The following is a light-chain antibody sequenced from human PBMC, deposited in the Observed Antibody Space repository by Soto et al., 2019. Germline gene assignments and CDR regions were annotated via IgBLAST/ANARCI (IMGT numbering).Light chain of an antibody. J-gene: IGLJ3*02. CDR3: SSYTSSSTVV. V-gene: IGLV2-14*01. CDR1: SSDVGGYTY. Sequence: QSVLTQPASVSGSPGQSITVSCTGTSSDVGGYTYVSWYQQHPGKAPKLMIFDVNSRPSGVSSRFSGSKSGNTASLTISGLQAEDEADYYCSSYTSSSTVVFGGGTKVTVL. CDR2: DVN.